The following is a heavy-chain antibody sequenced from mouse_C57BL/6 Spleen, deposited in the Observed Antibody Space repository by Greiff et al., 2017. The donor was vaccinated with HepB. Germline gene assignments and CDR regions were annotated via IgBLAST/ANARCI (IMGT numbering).Heavy chain of an antibody. D-gene: IGHD1-1*01. CDR3: ARDYYYGSSWTAWFAY. V-gene: IGHV5-4*01. CDR1: GFTFSSYA. Sequence: EVMLVESGGGLVKPGGSLKLSCAASGFTFSSYAMSWVRQTPEKRLEWVATISDGGSYTYYPDNVKGRFTISRDNAKNNLYLQMSHLKSEDTAMYYCARDYYYGSSWTAWFAYWGQGTRVTVSA. CDR2: ISDGGSYT. J-gene: IGHJ3*01.